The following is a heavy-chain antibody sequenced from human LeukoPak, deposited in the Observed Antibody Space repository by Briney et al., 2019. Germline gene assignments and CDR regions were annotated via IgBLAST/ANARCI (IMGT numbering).Heavy chain of an antibody. V-gene: IGHV4-39*01. CDR2: FSYSGST. J-gene: IGHJ4*02. D-gene: IGHD5-18*01. CDR1: GDSISSNGYY. CDR3: ARHWIQLWFFDF. Sequence: SETLSLTCTVSGDSISSNGYYWGWIRQPPGKNLEWIGSFSYSGSTYYSPSLKSRVTISVDTSKNQLSLNLSSVTAADTAVYYCARHWIQLWFFDFWGQGTLVTVSS.